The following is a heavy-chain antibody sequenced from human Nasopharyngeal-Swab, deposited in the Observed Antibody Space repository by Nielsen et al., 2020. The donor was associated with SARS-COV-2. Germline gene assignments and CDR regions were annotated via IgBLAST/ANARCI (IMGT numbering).Heavy chain of an antibody. D-gene: IGHD5-12*01. V-gene: IGHV3-23*01. J-gene: IGHJ6*02. CDR1: GFTFSTYD. CDR3: AKDRDSGDDSDDYYHYYGMDV. Sequence: GGSLRLSCAASGFTFSTYDMSWVRQAPGKGLEWVSGISGSGESTHYADSVKGRFTISRDNSKNTVNLQMNSLRVEDTAIYYCAKDRDSGDDSDDYYHYYGMDVWGQGTTVTVFS. CDR2: ISGSGEST.